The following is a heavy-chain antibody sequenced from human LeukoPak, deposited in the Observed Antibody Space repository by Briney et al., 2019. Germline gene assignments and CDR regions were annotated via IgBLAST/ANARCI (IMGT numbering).Heavy chain of an antibody. D-gene: IGHD6-6*01. CDR3: ARDYSSSWLRFFDY. J-gene: IGHJ4*02. V-gene: IGHV3-33*01. Sequence: GGSLRLSCAASGFTFSSYGMRWVRQAPGKGLEWVAVMWFDGSNIYYADSVKGRFTISRDNSKNTLYQQMNSLRAEDTAVYYCARDYSSSWLRFFDYWGQGTLVTVSS. CDR2: MWFDGSNI. CDR1: GFTFSSYG.